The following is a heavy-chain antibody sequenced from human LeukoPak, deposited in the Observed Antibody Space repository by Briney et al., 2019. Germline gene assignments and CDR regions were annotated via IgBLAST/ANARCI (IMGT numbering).Heavy chain of an antibody. CDR2: ISGSGGST. D-gene: IGHD3-10*01. CDR1: GFTFSSYA. Sequence: PGGSLRLSCAASGFTFSSYAMSWVRQAPGKGLEWVSAISGSGGSTYYADSVKGRFTISRDNSKNTPYLQMNSLRAEDTAVYYCAKDKYYGSGSYYPTFFDYWGQGTLVTVSS. CDR3: AKDKYYGSGSYYPTFFDY. J-gene: IGHJ4*02. V-gene: IGHV3-23*01.